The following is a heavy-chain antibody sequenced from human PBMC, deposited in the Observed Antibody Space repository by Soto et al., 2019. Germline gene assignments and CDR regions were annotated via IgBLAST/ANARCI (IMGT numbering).Heavy chain of an antibody. D-gene: IGHD3-9*01. Sequence: ASVKVSCKASGYTFTSYGISWVRQAPGQGLEWMGWISAYNGNTNYAQKLQGRVTMTTDTSTSTAYMELRSLRSDDTAVYYCARSYYDILTGYYTWVPDFDYWGQGTLVTVSS. V-gene: IGHV1-18*01. CDR3: ARSYYDILTGYYTWVPDFDY. CDR1: GYTFTSYG. CDR2: ISAYNGNT. J-gene: IGHJ4*02.